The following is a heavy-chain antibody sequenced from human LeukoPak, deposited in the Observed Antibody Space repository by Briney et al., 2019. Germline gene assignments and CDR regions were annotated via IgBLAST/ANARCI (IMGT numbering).Heavy chain of an antibody. J-gene: IGHJ5*02. V-gene: IGHV3-53*04. D-gene: IGHD5-12*01. CDR2: IYSGGST. CDR3: ARARGKRDWFDP. Sequence: GGSLRLSCAASGFTVSSNYMNWVRQAPGEGLEWVSVIYSGGSTYYADSVKGRFTISRHNSKNTLYLQMNSPRAEDTAVYYCARARGKRDWFDPWGQGTLVTVSS. CDR1: GFTVSSNY.